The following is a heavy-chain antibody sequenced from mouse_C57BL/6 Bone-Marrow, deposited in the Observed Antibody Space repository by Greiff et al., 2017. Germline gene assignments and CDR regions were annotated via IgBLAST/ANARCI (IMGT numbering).Heavy chain of an antibody. Sequence: VQLQQSGAELVRPGASVKLSCTASGFNIKDDYMHWVKQRPEQGLEWIGWLDPENGDTESASQFQGKATITADTSSNTAYLQLSSLTSEDTAVYYCTTGFFDYWGQGTTLTVSS. CDR2: LDPENGDT. V-gene: IGHV14-4*01. J-gene: IGHJ2*01. CDR3: TTGFFDY. CDR1: GFNIKDDY.